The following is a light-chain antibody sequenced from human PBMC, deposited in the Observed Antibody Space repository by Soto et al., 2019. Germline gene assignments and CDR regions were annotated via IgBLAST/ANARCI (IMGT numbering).Light chain of an antibody. CDR2: EVT. J-gene: IGLJ1*01. V-gene: IGLV2-14*01. CDR1: SSDVDYNR. CDR3: VSYTTSASYV. Sequence: QSALTQPASVTGSPGQSITISCTGTSSDVDYNRVSWYQQYPGTAPKLMINEVTNRPSGVSDRFSGSKSGNTASLTISGLQPEDEADYYCVSYTTSASYVFGTGTKLTVL.